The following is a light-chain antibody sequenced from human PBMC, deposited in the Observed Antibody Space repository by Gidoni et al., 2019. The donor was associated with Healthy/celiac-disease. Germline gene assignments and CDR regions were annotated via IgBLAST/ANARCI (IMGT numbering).Light chain of an antibody. J-gene: IGKJ1*01. CDR1: QGICNY. CDR2: AAS. Sequence: DIQMTQSPSSLSASVGDRVTITCRASQGICNYLAWFQQKPGKAPTSLIYAASSLQSGVPSRFSGSGSGTDFTLTISSLQPEDFATYYCQQYNTYPGTFGQXTKVEI. CDR3: QQYNTYPGT. V-gene: IGKV1-16*01.